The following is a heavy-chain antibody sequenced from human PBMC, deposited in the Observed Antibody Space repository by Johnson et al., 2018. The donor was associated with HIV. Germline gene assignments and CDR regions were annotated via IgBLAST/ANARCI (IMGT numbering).Heavy chain of an antibody. J-gene: IGHJ3*02. V-gene: IGHV3-66*01. Sequence: MQLVESGGGLVQPGRSLRLSCAASGFTFDDYAMHWVRQAPGKGLEWVSVIYSGGRTYYADSVKCRFTISRDNSKNTLYLQMNSLRAEDTAVYYCARGDIVVVPAATRAQDAFDIWGQGTMVTVSS. CDR1: GFTFDDYA. CDR2: IYSGGRT. CDR3: ARGDIVVVPAATRAQDAFDI. D-gene: IGHD2-2*01.